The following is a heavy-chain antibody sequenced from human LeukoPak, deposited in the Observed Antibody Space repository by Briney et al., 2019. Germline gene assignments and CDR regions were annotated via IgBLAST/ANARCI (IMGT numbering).Heavy chain of an antibody. CDR3: ASPPLYSSSWYYFDY. J-gene: IGHJ4*02. V-gene: IGHV3-21*01. D-gene: IGHD6-13*01. CDR1: GFTFSSYS. Sequence: GGSLRLSCAASGFTFSSYSMNWVRQAPGKGLEWVSSISSSSSYIYYADSVKGRFTISRDNAKNSLYLQMNSLRAEDTAVYYCASPPLYSSSWYYFDYWGQGTLVTVSS. CDR2: ISSSSSYI.